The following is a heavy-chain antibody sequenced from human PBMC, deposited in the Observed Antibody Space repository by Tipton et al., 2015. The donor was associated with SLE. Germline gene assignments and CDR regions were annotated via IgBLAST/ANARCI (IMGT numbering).Heavy chain of an antibody. Sequence: TLSLTCTVSGGSITGGNYCWTWIRQPAGKGLEWIGRIYTSGSTKYSPSLKSRVTISTNTSGTQFSLSLSSVTAADTAFYYCARTSYSSGWYADYWGQGILVTVSS. CDR2: IYTSGST. V-gene: IGHV4-61*02. CDR3: ARTSYSSGWYADY. D-gene: IGHD6-19*01. J-gene: IGHJ4*02. CDR1: GGSITGGNYC.